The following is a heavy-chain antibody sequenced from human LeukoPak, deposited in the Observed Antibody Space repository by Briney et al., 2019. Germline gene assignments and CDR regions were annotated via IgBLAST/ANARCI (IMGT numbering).Heavy chain of an antibody. CDR3: ANEIRPNDY. Sequence: GGSLRLSCAASGFTFSSYAMSWVRQTPGKGLEWVSAISGSGDYTYYTDSVKGRFTISRDNSKNTLYLQMSSLRAEDTAVYYCANEIRPNDYWGQGTQVTVSS. J-gene: IGHJ4*02. CDR1: GFTFSSYA. CDR2: ISGSGDYT. D-gene: IGHD4-17*01. V-gene: IGHV3-23*01.